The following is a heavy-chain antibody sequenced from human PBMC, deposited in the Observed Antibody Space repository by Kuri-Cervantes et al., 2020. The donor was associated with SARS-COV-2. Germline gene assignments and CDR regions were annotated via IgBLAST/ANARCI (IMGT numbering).Heavy chain of an antibody. J-gene: IGHJ3*02. CDR2: ISYDGSNK. CDR1: GFTFSSYA. Sequence: GESLKISCAVSGFTFSSYAMHWVRQAPGKGLEWVAVISYDGSNKYYADSVKGRFTISRDNSKNTLYLQMNSLRAEDTAVYYCARPGTMIPRDAFDIWGQGTMVTVSS. V-gene: IGHV3-30*04. D-gene: IGHD3-22*01. CDR3: ARPGTMIPRDAFDI.